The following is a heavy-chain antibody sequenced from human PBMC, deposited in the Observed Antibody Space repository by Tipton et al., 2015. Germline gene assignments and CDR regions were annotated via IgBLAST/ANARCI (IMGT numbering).Heavy chain of an antibody. D-gene: IGHD5-12*01. CDR1: GGSFSDYY. J-gene: IGHJ3*02. CDR3: ARVPDSGFDAFDI. V-gene: IGHV4-38-2*02. Sequence: TLSLTCTVSGGSFSDYYWGWIRQPPGKGLEWIGSISHSGNTYYNPSLKSRVTISVDTSKNQFSLSLTSVTAADTAVYYCARVPDSGFDAFDIWGQGTMVTVSS. CDR2: ISHSGNT.